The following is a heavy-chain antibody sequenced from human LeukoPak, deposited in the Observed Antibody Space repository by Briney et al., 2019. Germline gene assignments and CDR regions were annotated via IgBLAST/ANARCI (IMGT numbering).Heavy chain of an antibody. CDR2: IYTSGST. D-gene: IGHD3-16*01. V-gene: IGHV4-4*09. Sequence: SETLSLTCTVSGGSISSFYWSWIRQPPGKGLEWIGYIYTSGSTNYNPSLKSRVTISVDTSKNQFSLKLSSVTAADTAVYYCARDYPGFDYWGQGTLVTVSS. CDR3: ARDYPGFDY. CDR1: GGSISSFY. J-gene: IGHJ4*02.